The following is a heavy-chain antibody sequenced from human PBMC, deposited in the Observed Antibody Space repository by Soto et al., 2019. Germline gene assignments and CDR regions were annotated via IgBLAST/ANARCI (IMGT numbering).Heavy chain of an antibody. Sequence: GESLKISCKGSGYSFTSYWIGWVRQMPGKGLEWMGIIYPGDSDTRYSPSFQGQVTMTTDTSTSTAYMELRSLRSDDTAVYYCARGRYDILTGYYIDMDVWGQGTTVTVSS. CDR2: IYPGDSDT. V-gene: IGHV5-51*01. J-gene: IGHJ6*02. CDR3: ARGRYDILTGYYIDMDV. CDR1: GYSFTSYW. D-gene: IGHD3-9*01.